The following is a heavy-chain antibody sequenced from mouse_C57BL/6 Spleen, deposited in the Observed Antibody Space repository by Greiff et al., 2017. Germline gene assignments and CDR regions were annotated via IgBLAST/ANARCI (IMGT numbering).Heavy chain of an antibody. CDR2: ISSCSSTS. CDR3: ARAGIYYYGSSFAY. J-gene: IGHJ3*01. Sequence: EVKLMESGGGLVKPGGSLKLSCAASGFTFSDYGMHWVRQAPEKGLEWVAYISSCSSTSYYADTVKGRFTISRDNAKNTLFLQMTSLRSDDTAMYYCARAGIYYYGSSFAYWGQGTLVTVSA. CDR1: GFTFSDYG. D-gene: IGHD1-1*01. V-gene: IGHV5-17*01.